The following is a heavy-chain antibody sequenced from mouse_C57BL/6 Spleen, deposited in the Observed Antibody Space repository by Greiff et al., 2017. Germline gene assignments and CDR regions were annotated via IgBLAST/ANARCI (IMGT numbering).Heavy chain of an antibody. CDR3: ARSGGKRGAMDY. CDR2: INPGSGGT. Sequence: QVQLQQSGAELVRPGTSVKVSCKASGYAFTNYLIEWVKQRPGQGLEWIGVINPGSGGTNYNEKFKGKATLTADKSSSTAYMQLSSLTSEDSAVYCCARSGGKRGAMDYWGQGTSVTVSS. D-gene: IGHD3-1*01. CDR1: GYAFTNYL. V-gene: IGHV1-54*01. J-gene: IGHJ4*01.